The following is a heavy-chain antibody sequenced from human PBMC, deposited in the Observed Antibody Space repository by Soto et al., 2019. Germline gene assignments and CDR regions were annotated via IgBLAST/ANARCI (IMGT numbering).Heavy chain of an antibody. Sequence: GGSLRLSCAASGFTFSSYGMHWVRQAPGKGLEWVAVISYDGSNKYYADSVKGRFTISRDNSKNTLYLQMNSLRAEDTAVYYCAKGRVGRFGNYYYYMDVWGKGTTVTVSS. V-gene: IGHV3-30*18. CDR3: AKGRVGRFGNYYYYMDV. D-gene: IGHD3-10*01. CDR2: ISYDGSNK. J-gene: IGHJ6*03. CDR1: GFTFSSYG.